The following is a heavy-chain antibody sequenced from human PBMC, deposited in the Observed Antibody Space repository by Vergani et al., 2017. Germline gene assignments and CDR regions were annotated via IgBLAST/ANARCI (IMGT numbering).Heavy chain of an antibody. CDR3: TNGSVYYRDRAGHSYDPDTGYVR. V-gene: IGHV3-9*01. D-gene: IGHD3-10*02. Sequence: EVDLVESGGGLAQPGGSLRLSCEASGITFWKFGMHWVRQGPGKGLEWGSGISWNSGAVDYADSVRGRFTISRDNAKNSLFLEMNSLRFEDTAVYFCTNGSVYYRDRAGHSYDPDTGYVRWGQGALVTVSS. CDR1: GITFWKFG. J-gene: IGHJ3*01. CDR2: ISWNSGAV.